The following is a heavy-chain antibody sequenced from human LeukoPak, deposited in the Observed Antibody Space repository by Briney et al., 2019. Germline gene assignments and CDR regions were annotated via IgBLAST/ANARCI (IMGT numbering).Heavy chain of an antibody. D-gene: IGHD1-1*01. J-gene: IGHJ4*02. CDR3: ASSRRTTAIDY. Sequence: SETLSLTCAVYGGSFSGYYWSWIRQPPGKGLEWIGEINHSGSTNYNPSLKSRVTISVDTSKNQFSLKLSSVTAADTAVYYCASSRRTTAIDYWGQRTLVTVSS. CDR2: INHSGST. V-gene: IGHV4-34*01. CDR1: GGSFSGYY.